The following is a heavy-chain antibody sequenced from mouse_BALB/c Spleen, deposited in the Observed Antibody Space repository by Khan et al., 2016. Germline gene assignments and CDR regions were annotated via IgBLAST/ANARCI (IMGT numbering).Heavy chain of an antibody. D-gene: IGHD2-1*01. CDR1: GYTFTTAG. J-gene: IGHJ2*01. CDR3: SRPVGNYGYFNY. V-gene: IGHV9-4*02. CDR2: INTHSGVP. Sequence: QIQLVQSGPELKKPGETVRISCKASGYTFTTAGMQWVQKMPGKGLKWIGWINTHSGVPKYAEDFKGRFAFSLDTSASTAYLQIRNLKHEDTATYFCSRPVGNYGYFNYWGQGTTLTVSS.